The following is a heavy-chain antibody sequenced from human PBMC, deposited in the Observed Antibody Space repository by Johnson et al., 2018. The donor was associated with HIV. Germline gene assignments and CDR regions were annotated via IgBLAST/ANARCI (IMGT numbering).Heavy chain of an antibody. V-gene: IGHV3-64*01. CDR3: ARGGLGSTRPRWADIVATPYQLAAFDI. CDR2: ISSNGRST. D-gene: IGHD5-12*01. J-gene: IGHJ3*02. Sequence: MLLVESGGGLVQPGGSLRLSCAASGFTFSSYAVHWVRQAPGKGLEYVSGISSNGRSTYHAKSVKGRFTISRDNSKNTLYLQMNSLRAEDTAVYYCARGGLGSTRPRWADIVATPYQLAAFDIWGQGTMVTVSS. CDR1: GFTFSSYA.